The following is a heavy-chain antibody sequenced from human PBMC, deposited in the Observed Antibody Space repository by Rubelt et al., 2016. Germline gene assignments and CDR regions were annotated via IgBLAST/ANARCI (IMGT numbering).Heavy chain of an antibody. Sequence: QVQLVESGGGVVQPGGSLRLSCTASGFTFSNYGVHWVRQALGKGLEWLAVSFDGSNKYYDSVKGRFTIYRNNSRKTVYPQMNSLRPEDTAVYYCAKPGALVREGYFDYWGQGTLVTVSS. D-gene: IGHD3-10*01. J-gene: IGHJ4*02. CDR1: GFTFSNYG. CDR2: SFDGSNK. CDR3: AKPGALVREGYFDY. V-gene: IGHV3-30*18.